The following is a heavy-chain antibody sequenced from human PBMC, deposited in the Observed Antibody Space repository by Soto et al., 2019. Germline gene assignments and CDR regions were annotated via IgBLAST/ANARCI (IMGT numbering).Heavy chain of an antibody. CDR3: ARAVAGPIAKYYFDY. V-gene: IGHV4-31*11. CDR2: IYYSGST. D-gene: IGHD6-19*01. Sequence: PSETLSLTCAVSGGSISSGGYYWSWIRQHPGKGLEWIGYIYYSGSTYYNPSLKSRVTISVDTSKNQFSLKLSSVTAADTAVYYCARAVAGPIAKYYFDYWGQGTLVTVSS. CDR1: GGSISSGGYY. J-gene: IGHJ4*02.